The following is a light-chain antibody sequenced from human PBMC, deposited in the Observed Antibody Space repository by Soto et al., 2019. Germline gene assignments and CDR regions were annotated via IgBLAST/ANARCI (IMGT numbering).Light chain of an antibody. Sequence: ENVLTQSPGTLSLSPGEKATPSRRASQSVSSSYLAWYQQKPGQAPRLLIYGASSRATGIPDRFSGSGSGTDFTLTISRLEPEDFAVYYCQQYGRSPRTFGQGTKVDIK. CDR2: GAS. V-gene: IGKV3-20*01. J-gene: IGKJ1*01. CDR3: QQYGRSPRT. CDR1: QSVSSSY.